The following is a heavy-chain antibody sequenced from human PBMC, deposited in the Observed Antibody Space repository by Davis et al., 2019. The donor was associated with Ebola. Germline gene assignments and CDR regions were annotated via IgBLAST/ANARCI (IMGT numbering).Heavy chain of an antibody. J-gene: IGHJ3*02. CDR2: ISSSSSYI. V-gene: IGHV3-21*01. Sequence: GESLKISCAASGFTFSSYSMNWVRQAPGKGLEWVSSISSSSSYIYYADSVKGRFTISRDNAKNSLYLQMNSLRAEDTAVYYCARDHTQDGAFDIWGQGTMVTVSS. D-gene: IGHD2-15*01. CDR3: ARDHTQDGAFDI. CDR1: GFTFSSYS.